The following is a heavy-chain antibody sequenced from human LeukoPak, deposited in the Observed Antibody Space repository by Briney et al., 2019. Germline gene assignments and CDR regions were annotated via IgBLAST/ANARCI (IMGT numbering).Heavy chain of an antibody. V-gene: IGHV4-59*01. CDR3: ARDVKGDGYNDY. Sequence: SETLSLTCTVSGGSLSSYYWSWLRQPPGKGLEWIGYIYYSGSTNYNPSLKSRVTISVDTSKNQFSLKLSSVTAADTAVYYCARDVKGDGYNDYWGQGTLVTVSS. D-gene: IGHD5-24*01. CDR2: IYYSGST. J-gene: IGHJ4*02. CDR1: GGSLSSYY.